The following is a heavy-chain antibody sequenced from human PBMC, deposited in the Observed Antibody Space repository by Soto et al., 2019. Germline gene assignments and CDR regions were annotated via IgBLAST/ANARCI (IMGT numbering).Heavy chain of an antibody. CDR1: GYSFADYW. Sequence: GESLKISCKSSGYSFADYWIGWVRQMPGKGLEWMGIIYPGDSDARYSPSFQGQVTISVDTSINTAFLRWNSLTASDTAMYYCARQADYNILTGYFYYFDYWGQGSLVTVSS. V-gene: IGHV5-51*01. J-gene: IGHJ4*02. D-gene: IGHD3-9*01. CDR3: ARQADYNILTGYFYYFDY. CDR2: IYPGDSDA.